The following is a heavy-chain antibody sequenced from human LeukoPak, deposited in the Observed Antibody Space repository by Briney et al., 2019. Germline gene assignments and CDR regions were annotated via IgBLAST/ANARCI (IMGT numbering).Heavy chain of an antibody. J-gene: IGHJ4*02. CDR1: GGSISSYY. CDR3: AGFTFFRGVITFDY. D-gene: IGHD3-10*01. V-gene: IGHV4-59*01. CDR2: IYYSGST. Sequence: SETLSLTCTVSGGSISSYYWSWIRQPPGKGLEWIGYIYYSGSTNYNPSLKSRVTISVGTSKNQFSLKLSSVTAADTAVYYCAGFTFFRGVITFDYWGQGTLVTVSS.